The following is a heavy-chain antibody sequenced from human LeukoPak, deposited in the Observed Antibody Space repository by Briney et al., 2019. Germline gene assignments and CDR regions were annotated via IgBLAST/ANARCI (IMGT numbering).Heavy chain of an antibody. Sequence: GGSLRLSCAASGFTLNNYWMHWVRQAPGKGLVWVSRINSDGRTTAYADSVKGRFAISRDDAKNTLYLQMNTLRAEDTAVYYCARSNYPFDLWGRGTLVTVFS. J-gene: IGHJ2*01. D-gene: IGHD4-11*01. CDR3: ARSNYPFDL. CDR2: INSDGRTT. CDR1: GFTLNNYW. V-gene: IGHV3-74*01.